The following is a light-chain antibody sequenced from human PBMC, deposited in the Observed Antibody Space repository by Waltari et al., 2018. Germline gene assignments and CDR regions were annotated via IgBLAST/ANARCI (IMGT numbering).Light chain of an antibody. J-gene: IGKJ4*01. Sequence: DIVLTQSPATLSLSPGERATLPCMASQSVSSYLAWYQQKPGQAPRLLIYDASNSATGIPARFSGSGSGTDFTLTISSLEPEDFAVYYCQQRSNWPPLTFGGGTKVEIK. CDR3: QQRSNWPPLT. CDR2: DAS. V-gene: IGKV3-11*01. CDR1: QSVSSY.